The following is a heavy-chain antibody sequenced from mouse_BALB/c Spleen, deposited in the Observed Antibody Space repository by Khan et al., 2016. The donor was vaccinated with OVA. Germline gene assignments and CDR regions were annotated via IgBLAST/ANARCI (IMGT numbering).Heavy chain of an antibody. V-gene: IGHV1-5*01. CDR2: IYPGSSDT. D-gene: IGHD4-1*01. CDR1: GYTFTSYW. J-gene: IGHJ3*01. Sequence: EVQLQQSGTVLARPGASVKMSCKASGYTFTSYWMHWVKQRPGQGLEWIGAIYPGSSDTTYNQKFKGKAKLTAVTSTSTAYMELSSLANEDSAVYYCTRRNWDVAWFAYWGQGTLVTVSA. CDR3: TRRNWDVAWFAY.